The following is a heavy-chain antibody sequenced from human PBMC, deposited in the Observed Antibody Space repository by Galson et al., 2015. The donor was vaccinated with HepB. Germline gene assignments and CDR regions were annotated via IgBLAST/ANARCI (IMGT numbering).Heavy chain of an antibody. CDR3: ARHDAYAGYCGSASCYGDAFEI. J-gene: IGHJ3*02. D-gene: IGHD2-2*01. CDR1: GYSFTNYW. Sequence: QSGAEVKKPGESLKISCKGSGYSFTNYWIGWVRQMPGKGLEWMGIVYPGDSHTRYSPSFQGQVTISADKSISTAYLQWNSLKASDTAMYYCARHDAYAGYCGSASCYGDAFEIWGQGTMVTVSS. V-gene: IGHV5-51*01. CDR2: VYPGDSHT.